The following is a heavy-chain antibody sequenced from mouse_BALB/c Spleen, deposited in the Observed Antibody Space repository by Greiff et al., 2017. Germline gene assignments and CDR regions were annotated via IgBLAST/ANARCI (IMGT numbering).Heavy chain of an antibody. Sequence: EVQLQESGAELVRSGASVKLSCTASGFNIKDYYMHWVKQRPEQGLEWIGWIDPENGDTEYAPKFQGKATMTADTSSNTAYLQLSSLTSEDTAVYYCNAKGTGGYESWFAYWGQGTLVTVSA. CDR3: NAKGTGGYESWFAY. CDR1: GFNIKDYY. D-gene: IGHD2-2*01. J-gene: IGHJ3*01. CDR2: IDPENGDT. V-gene: IGHV14-4*02.